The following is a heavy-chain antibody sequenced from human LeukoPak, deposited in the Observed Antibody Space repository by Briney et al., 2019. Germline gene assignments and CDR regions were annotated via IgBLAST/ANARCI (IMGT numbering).Heavy chain of an antibody. CDR3: ARHPFPLAYGSGSSGYYFDY. CDR1: GGSISSSNW. D-gene: IGHD3-10*01. V-gene: IGHV4-4*02. Sequence: SETLSLTCAVSGGSISSSNWWSWVRQPPGKGLEWIGEIYHSGSTNYNPSLKSRVTISVDKSKNQFSLKLSSVTAADTAVYYCARHPFPLAYGSGSSGYYFDYWGQGTLVTVSP. CDR2: IYHSGST. J-gene: IGHJ4*02.